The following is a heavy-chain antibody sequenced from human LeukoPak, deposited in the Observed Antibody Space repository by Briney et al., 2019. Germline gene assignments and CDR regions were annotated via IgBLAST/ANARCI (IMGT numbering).Heavy chain of an antibody. J-gene: IGHJ4*02. CDR3: AIEKLIGELFFPLGY. V-gene: IGHV1-69*13. Sequence: SVTVSFKASGGTFISYAISWVRQAPGQGLEWMGGIIPIFGTANYAQKFQGRVTITADESTSTAYMELSSLRSEDTAVYYCAIEKLIGELFFPLGYWGQGTLVTVSS. CDR2: IIPIFGTA. D-gene: IGHD3-10*01. CDR1: GGTFISYA.